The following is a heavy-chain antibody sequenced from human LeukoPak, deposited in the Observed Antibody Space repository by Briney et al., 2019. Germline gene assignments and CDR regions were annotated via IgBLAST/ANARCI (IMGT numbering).Heavy chain of an antibody. CDR1: GGSISSGGYY. CDR2: INHSGST. CDR3: ARGPPTADIVVVVADLAGAFDT. J-gene: IGHJ3*02. V-gene: IGHV4-39*07. D-gene: IGHD2-15*01. Sequence: SETLSLTCTVSGGSISSGGYYWSWIRQPPGKGLEWIGEINHSGSTNYKPSLKSRVTISVDTSKNQFSLKLSSVTAADTAVYYCARGPPTADIVVVVADLAGAFDTWGQGTMVTVSS.